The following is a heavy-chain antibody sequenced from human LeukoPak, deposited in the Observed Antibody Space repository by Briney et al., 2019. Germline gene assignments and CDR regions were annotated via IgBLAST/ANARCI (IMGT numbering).Heavy chain of an antibody. J-gene: IGHJ4*02. CDR3: ASHGVERLVFDY. Sequence: SETLSLTCTVSGGSISSSSYYWGWIRQPPGKGLEWIGSIYYSGSTYYNPSLKSRVTISVDTSKNQFSLKLSSVTAADTAVYYCASHGVERLVFDYWGQGTLVTVSS. D-gene: IGHD1-1*01. CDR2: IYYSGST. CDR1: GGSISSSSYY. V-gene: IGHV4-39*01.